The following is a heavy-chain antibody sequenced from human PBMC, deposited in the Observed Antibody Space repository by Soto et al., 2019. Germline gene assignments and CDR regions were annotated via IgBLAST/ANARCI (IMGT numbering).Heavy chain of an antibody. Sequence: GGSLRLSCAASGFPFSDHAMHWVRQTPGKGLEWVSAITGRGDSTYYADSVKGRFTSSRDNSKSTLYLQMMSLRAEDTAVYYCAKDLYVQPPSGWFDPWGQGTVVTVSS. CDR3: AKDLYVQPPSGWFDP. CDR1: GFPFSDHA. D-gene: IGHD1-26*01. V-gene: IGHV3-23*01. J-gene: IGHJ5*02. CDR2: ITGRGDST.